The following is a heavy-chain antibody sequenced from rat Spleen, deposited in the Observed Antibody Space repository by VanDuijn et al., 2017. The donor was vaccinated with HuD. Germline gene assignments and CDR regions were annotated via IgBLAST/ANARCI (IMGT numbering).Heavy chain of an antibody. J-gene: IGHJ2*01. Sequence: EVQLVESGGGLVQPGRSLKLSCVASGFTFSRYWMYWVRQAPGKGLEWVSSINDNGGTTYYPDSVKGRFTISRDNAENTAYLQMNSLWSEDTATYYCAVAGYGYWGQGVVVTVSS. CDR2: INDNGGTT. D-gene: IGHD4-3*01. V-gene: IGHV5-58*01. CDR1: GFTFSRYW. CDR3: AVAGYGY.